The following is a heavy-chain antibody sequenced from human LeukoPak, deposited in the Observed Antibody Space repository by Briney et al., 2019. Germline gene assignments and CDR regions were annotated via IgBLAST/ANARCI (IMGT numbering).Heavy chain of an antibody. V-gene: IGHV3-30*02. Sequence: GGSLRLSCAASGFTFSSYGMHWVRQAPGKGLEWVAFIRYDGSNKYYADSVKGRFTISRDNSKNTLYLQMNSLRAEDTAVYYCANPAFPDSDGYNEDFDYWGQGTLVTVSS. J-gene: IGHJ4*02. CDR2: IRYDGSNK. D-gene: IGHD5-24*01. CDR1: GFTFSSYG. CDR3: ANPAFPDSDGYNEDFDY.